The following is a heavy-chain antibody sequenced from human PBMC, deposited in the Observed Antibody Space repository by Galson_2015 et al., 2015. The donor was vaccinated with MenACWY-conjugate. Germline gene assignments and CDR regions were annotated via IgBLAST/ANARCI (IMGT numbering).Heavy chain of an antibody. D-gene: IGHD6-6*01. CDR2: IYPDESET. CDR1: GYTSTSYW. V-gene: IGHV5-51*01. CDR3: ARLLEYYFDY. Sequence: QSGAEVKKPGESLKISCKGSGYTSTSYWIGWVRQMPGKGLEWMGIIYPDESETRYSPSFQGQVTISADKSTNTAYLQWSSLKASDTAMYYCARLLEYYFDYWGQGTLVTVSS. J-gene: IGHJ4*02.